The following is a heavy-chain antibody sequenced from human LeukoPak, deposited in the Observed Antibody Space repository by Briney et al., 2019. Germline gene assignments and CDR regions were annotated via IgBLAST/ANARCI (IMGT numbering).Heavy chain of an antibody. J-gene: IGHJ4*02. D-gene: IGHD3-22*01. V-gene: IGHV1-2*02. Sequence: ASVKVSCKASGYTFTGYYMHWVRQAPGQGLEWMGWINPNSGGTNYAQKFQGRVTMTEDTSTDTAYMELSSLRSEDTAVYYCATIPGDYDSSGSQNWGQGTLVTVSS. CDR3: ATIPGDYDSSGSQN. CDR2: INPNSGGT. CDR1: GYTFTGYY.